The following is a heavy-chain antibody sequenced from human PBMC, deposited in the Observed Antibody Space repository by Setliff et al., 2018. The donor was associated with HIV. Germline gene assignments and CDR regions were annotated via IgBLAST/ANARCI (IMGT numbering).Heavy chain of an antibody. CDR3: ARRGSSWYSHWFDP. CDR2: ISYSGNA. CDR1: GGSISSGIQY. D-gene: IGHD6-13*01. J-gene: IGHJ5*02. Sequence: PSETLSLTCNVSGGSISSGIQYWGWVRQSPGKGLEWIGTISYSGNAYYNPSLKSRVTISVDTSKSQFSLNVKSMTAADTAIYYCARRGSSWYSHWFDPWGQGTLVTVS. V-gene: IGHV4-39*01.